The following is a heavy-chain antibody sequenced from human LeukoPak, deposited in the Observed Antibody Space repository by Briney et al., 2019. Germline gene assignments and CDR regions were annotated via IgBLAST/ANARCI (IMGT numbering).Heavy chain of an antibody. D-gene: IGHD2-15*01. V-gene: IGHV3-23*01. CDR1: GFTFSSHA. CDR2: FGGSGDYT. J-gene: IGHJ4*02. CDR3: AKGWTKGNFDY. Sequence: GGSLRLSCAASGFTFSSHAMSWVRQAPGKGLEWVAGFGGSGDYTFYADSVKGRFTISRDNSKNTLYLQMNSLRAEDTAVYYCAKGWTKGNFDYWGQGTLVTVSS.